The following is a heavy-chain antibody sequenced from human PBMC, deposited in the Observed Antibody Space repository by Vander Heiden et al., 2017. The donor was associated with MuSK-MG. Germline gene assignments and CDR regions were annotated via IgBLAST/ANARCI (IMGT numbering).Heavy chain of an antibody. CDR2: IRSKAYGGTT. CDR1: GFTFGDYA. J-gene: IGHJ4*02. Sequence: EVQLVESGGGLVQPGRSLRLSCTASGFTFGDYAMSWFRQAPGKGLEWVGFIRSKAYGGTTEYAASVKGRFTISRDDSKSIAYLQMNSLKTEDTAVYYCTTLPPATTMIVVSPVADWGQGTLVTVSS. V-gene: IGHV3-49*03. D-gene: IGHD3-22*01. CDR3: TTLPPATTMIVVSPVAD.